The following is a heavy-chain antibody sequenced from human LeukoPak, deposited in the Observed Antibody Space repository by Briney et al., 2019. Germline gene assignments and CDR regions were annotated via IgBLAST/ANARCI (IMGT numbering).Heavy chain of an antibody. CDR2: IYYSGST. Sequence: SETLSLTCTVSGGSPSSSSYYWGWIRQPPGKGLEWIGSIYYSGSTYYNPSLKSRVTISVDTSKNQFSLKLSSVTAADTAVYYCARHLPPGIAAAGTSPLVDYWGQGTLVTVSS. V-gene: IGHV4-39*07. CDR3: ARHLPPGIAAAGTSPLVDY. D-gene: IGHD6-13*01. J-gene: IGHJ4*02. CDR1: GGSPSSSSYY.